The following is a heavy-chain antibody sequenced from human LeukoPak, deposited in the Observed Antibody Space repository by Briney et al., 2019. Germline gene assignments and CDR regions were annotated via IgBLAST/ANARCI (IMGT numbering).Heavy chain of an antibody. CDR2: IYTSGST. D-gene: IGHD3-10*01. CDR1: GGSISSYY. V-gene: IGHV4-4*07. J-gene: IGHJ6*03. Sequence: SETLYLTXTVSGGSISSYYWSWIRQPAGKGLEWIGRIYTSGSTNYNPSLKSRVTMSVDTSKNLFSLKLSSVTAADTAVYYCARGGITMVRGVTVDYYYYYYMDVWGKGTTVTVSS. CDR3: ARGGITMVRGVTVDYYYYYYMDV.